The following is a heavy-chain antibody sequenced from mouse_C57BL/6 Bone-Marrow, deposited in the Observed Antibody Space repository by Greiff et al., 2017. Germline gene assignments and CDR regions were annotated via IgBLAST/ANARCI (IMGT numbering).Heavy chain of an antibody. Sequence: DVHLVESGGGLVKPGGSLKLSCAASGFTFSSYAMSWVRQTPEKRLEWVATISDGGSYTYYPDNVKGRFTISRNNAKNNLYLQMSHLKYEDTAMYYSARTWVWFAYWGQGTLVCGSA. V-gene: IGHV5-4*01. CDR3: ARTWVWFAY. CDR2: ISDGGSYT. CDR1: GFTFSSYA. J-gene: IGHJ3*01.